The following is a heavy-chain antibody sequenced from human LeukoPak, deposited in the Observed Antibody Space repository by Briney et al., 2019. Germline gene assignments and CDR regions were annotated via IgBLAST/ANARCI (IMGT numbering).Heavy chain of an antibody. J-gene: IGHJ3*02. Sequence: ASVKVSCKASGYTFTGYYMHWVRQAPGQGLEWMGWISAYNGNTNYAQKLQGRVTMTTDTSTGTAYMELRSLRSDDTAVYYCASLREDAFDIWGQGTMVTVSS. D-gene: IGHD3-16*01. CDR3: ASLREDAFDI. CDR2: ISAYNGNT. V-gene: IGHV1-18*04. CDR1: GYTFTGYY.